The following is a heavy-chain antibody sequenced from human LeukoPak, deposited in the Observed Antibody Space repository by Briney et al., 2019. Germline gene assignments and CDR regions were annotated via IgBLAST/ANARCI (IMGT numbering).Heavy chain of an antibody. CDR1: GFTFSNYA. V-gene: IGHV3-23*01. D-gene: IGHD3-3*01. Sequence: HTGGSLRLSCAASGFTFSNYAMSWVRQAPGKGLEWVSVISGSGGSTDYADSVKGRFTISRDNSKNTLYLQMNSLRAEDTAVYYCAKGPLLRFFPFDYWGQGTLVTVSS. CDR2: ISGSGGST. CDR3: AKGPLLRFFPFDY. J-gene: IGHJ4*02.